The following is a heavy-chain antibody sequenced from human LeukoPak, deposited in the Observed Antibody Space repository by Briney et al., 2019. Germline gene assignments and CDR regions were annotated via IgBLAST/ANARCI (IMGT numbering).Heavy chain of an antibody. CDR2: IYTSGST. J-gene: IGHJ6*03. CDR3: ARGCAYDFWSGYYYHYYMDV. CDR1: GGSISSYY. D-gene: IGHD3-3*01. V-gene: IGHV4-4*07. Sequence: SETLSLTCTVSGGSISSYYWSWIRQPAGKGLEWIGRIYTSGSTNYNPSLRSRVTMSVDTSKNQFSLKLSSVTAADTAVYYCARGCAYDFWSGYYYHYYMDVWGKGTTVTVSS.